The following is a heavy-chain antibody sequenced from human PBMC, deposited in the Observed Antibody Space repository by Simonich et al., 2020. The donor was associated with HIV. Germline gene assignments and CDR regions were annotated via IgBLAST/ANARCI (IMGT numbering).Heavy chain of an antibody. CDR2: INHSGIT. Sequence: QVQLQQWGAGLLKPSETLSLTCAVYGGSFRGYYVSWIRQHPGKGLEWLGEINHSGITNYKSSLNSRATISVDKSQTQFSLKLSSVTAADTAIYYCARRDRELILYFDYWGQGNLVTVSS. D-gene: IGHD3-3*01. CDR1: GGSFRGYY. V-gene: IGHV4-34*01. CDR3: ARRDRELILYFDY. J-gene: IGHJ4*02.